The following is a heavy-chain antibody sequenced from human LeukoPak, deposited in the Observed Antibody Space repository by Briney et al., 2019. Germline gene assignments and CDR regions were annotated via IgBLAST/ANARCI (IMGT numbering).Heavy chain of an antibody. Sequence: GGSLRLSCVASGFTFNGYAIHWVRQAPGKGLEWVSLISYNGGNKYYADSVKGRFTISRDNSKNTLYLQMNSLRAEDTAVYYCAKDRRAGSYDYWGQGTLVTVSS. CDR3: AKDRRAGSYDY. CDR1: GFTFNGYA. CDR2: ISYNGGNK. J-gene: IGHJ4*02. D-gene: IGHD3-10*01. V-gene: IGHV3-30*04.